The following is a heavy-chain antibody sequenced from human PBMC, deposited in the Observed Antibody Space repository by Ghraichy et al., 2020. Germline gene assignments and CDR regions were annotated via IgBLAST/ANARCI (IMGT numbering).Heavy chain of an antibody. CDR2: INPNNGGT. D-gene: IGHD2-15*01. CDR3: GRGCSGGTCYWVH. CDR1: GYTLTGYY. J-gene: IGHJ4*02. V-gene: IGHV1-2*02. Sequence: ASVKVSCKASGYTLTGYYMHWVRQAPGQGLEWMGWINPNNGGTNYAQKFQGRVTMTRDTSISTAYMELSSLISDDTAVYYCGRGCSGGTCYWVHWGQGTLVTVSS.